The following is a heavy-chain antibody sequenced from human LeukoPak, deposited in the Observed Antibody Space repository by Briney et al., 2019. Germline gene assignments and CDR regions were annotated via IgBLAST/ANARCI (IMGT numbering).Heavy chain of an antibody. D-gene: IGHD1-1*01. CDR1: GFTFSSNA. CDR2: ISYDGIYK. Sequence: GRSLRLSCAASGFTFSSNAMNWVRQAPGRGLEWVAIISYDGIYKYYADSVKGRFTISRDNSKNTLYLQMNSLRVEDTAIYFCANKPPPLAGLRGPLDYWGQGTLVTVSS. V-gene: IGHV3-30-3*01. J-gene: IGHJ4*02. CDR3: ANKPPPLAGLRGPLDY.